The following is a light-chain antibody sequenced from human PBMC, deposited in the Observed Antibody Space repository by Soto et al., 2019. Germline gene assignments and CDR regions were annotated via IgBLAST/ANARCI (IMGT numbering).Light chain of an antibody. Sequence: DIQMTQSPSTLPASAGYRVTVPCRASQGISSYLAWYQQKPGKATKLLIYAASTLQSGVPSRFSGSGSGTDVTLTISSLQPEEFATYYCKQLNSYPITFGQGTRLAIK. J-gene: IGKJ5*01. CDR2: AAS. CDR3: KQLNSYPIT. V-gene: IGKV1-9*01. CDR1: QGISSY.